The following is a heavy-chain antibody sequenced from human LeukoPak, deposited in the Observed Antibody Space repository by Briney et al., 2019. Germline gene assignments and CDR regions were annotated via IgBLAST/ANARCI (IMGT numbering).Heavy chain of an antibody. CDR2: MNPNSGNT. Sequence: ASVKVSCKASGYTFTSYDINWVRQATGQGLEWMGWMNPNSGNTGYAQKFQGRVTITRNTSISTAYMELSSPRSEDTAVYYCAREKFGYGDEIDYWGQGTLVTVSS. J-gene: IGHJ4*02. V-gene: IGHV1-8*03. CDR3: AREKFGYGDEIDY. CDR1: GYTFTSYD. D-gene: IGHD4-17*01.